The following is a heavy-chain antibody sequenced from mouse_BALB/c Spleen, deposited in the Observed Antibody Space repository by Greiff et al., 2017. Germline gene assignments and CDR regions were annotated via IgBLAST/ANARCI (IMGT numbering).Heavy chain of an antibody. CDR3: AREGDDYAMDY. CDR2: ISSGSSTI. Sequence: DVMLVESGGGLVQPGGSRKLSCAASGFTFSSFGMHWVRQAPEKGLEWVAYISSGSSTIYYADTVKGRFTISRDNPKNTLFLQMTSLRSEDTAMYYCAREGDDYAMDYWGQGTSVTVSS. D-gene: IGHD3-3*01. CDR1: GFTFSSFG. J-gene: IGHJ4*01. V-gene: IGHV5-17*02.